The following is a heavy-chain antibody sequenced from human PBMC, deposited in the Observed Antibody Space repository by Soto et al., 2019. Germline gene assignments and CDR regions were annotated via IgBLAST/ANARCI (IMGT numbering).Heavy chain of an antibody. CDR2: ISYDGSNK. CDR1: GFTFSSYA. CDR3: ARATFGAGREYNWFDP. Sequence: GESLKISCAASGFTFSSYAMHWVRQAPGKGLEWVAVISYDGSNKYYADSVKGRFTISRDNSKNTLYLQMNSLRAEDTAVYYCARATFGAGREYNWFDPWGQGTLVTVSS. V-gene: IGHV3-30-3*01. D-gene: IGHD3-3*01. J-gene: IGHJ5*02.